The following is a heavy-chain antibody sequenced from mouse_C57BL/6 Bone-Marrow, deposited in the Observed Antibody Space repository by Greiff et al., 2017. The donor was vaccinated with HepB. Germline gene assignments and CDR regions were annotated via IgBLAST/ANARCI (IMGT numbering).Heavy chain of an antibody. Sequence: QVQLQHSGPELVKPGASVKISCKASGYTFTDYYINWVKQRPGQGLEWIGWIFPGSGSTYYNEKFKGKATLTVDKSSSTAYMLLSSLTSEDSAVYFCAREGTVVNLYFDVWGTGTTVTVSS. CDR1: GYTFTDYY. CDR2: IFPGSGST. V-gene: IGHV1-75*01. D-gene: IGHD1-1*01. J-gene: IGHJ1*03. CDR3: AREGTVVNLYFDV.